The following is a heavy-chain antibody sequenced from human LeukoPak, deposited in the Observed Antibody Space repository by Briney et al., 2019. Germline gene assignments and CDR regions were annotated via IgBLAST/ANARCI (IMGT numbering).Heavy chain of an antibody. J-gene: IGHJ6*02. Sequence: GGSLRLSCAASGFTFSYYGTHWVRQAPGKGLEWVVVISYDGSNEYYADSVKGRFTISRDNSKNTLYLQMNSLRAEDTAVYYCAKAYGGYESHYYYYGMDVWGQGTTVTVSS. CDR2: ISYDGSNE. CDR1: GFTFSYYG. D-gene: IGHD5-12*01. CDR3: AKAYGGYESHYYYYGMDV. V-gene: IGHV3-30*18.